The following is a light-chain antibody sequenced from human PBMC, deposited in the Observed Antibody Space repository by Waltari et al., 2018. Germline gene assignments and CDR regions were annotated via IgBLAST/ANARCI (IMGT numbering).Light chain of an antibody. V-gene: IGKV1-17*01. CDR2: SAN. Sequence: DIQMTQSPSSLSASVGDRVTITCRASQGISIYLNWYQQKPGKAPKLLIYSANRLESGVPSRFSGSGSGTEFTLTISSLQPEDFATYHCQQYNSLRTFGQGTKVEIK. CDR1: QGISIY. J-gene: IGKJ1*01. CDR3: QQYNSLRT.